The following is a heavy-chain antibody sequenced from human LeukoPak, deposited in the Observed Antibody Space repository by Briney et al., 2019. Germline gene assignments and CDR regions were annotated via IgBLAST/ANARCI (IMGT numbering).Heavy chain of an antibody. D-gene: IGHD6-19*01. CDR1: EFTFSSYG. Sequence: GGSLRLSCAASEFTFSSYGMHWVRQAPGKGLEWVALIWYDGSNKYYADSVKGRFIISRDNSKNTLYLQMNSLRVEDTAVYYCARGNQWLVRDGFDYWGQGTLVTVSS. CDR3: ARGNQWLVRDGFDY. CDR2: IWYDGSNK. J-gene: IGHJ4*02. V-gene: IGHV3-33*01.